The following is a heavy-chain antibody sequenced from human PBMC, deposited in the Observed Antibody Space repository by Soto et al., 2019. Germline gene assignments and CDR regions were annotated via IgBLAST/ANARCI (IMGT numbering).Heavy chain of an antibody. CDR1: GYTLSSYN. V-gene: IGHV1-18*04. CDR3: AREVRFNYGGDFDY. J-gene: IGHJ4*02. Sequence: QVQLVQSGAEVKKPGASVKVSCKASGYTLSSYNINWVRQAPGQGLEWMGMISSFDGNTNYAQNLQGRATMTTDTSANTAYMELRSLRSDDTAVYYCAREVRFNYGGDFDYWGQGTQVTVSS. CDR2: ISSFDGNT. D-gene: IGHD4-17*01.